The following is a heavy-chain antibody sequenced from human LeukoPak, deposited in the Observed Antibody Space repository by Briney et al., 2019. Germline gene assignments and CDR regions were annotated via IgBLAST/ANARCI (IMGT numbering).Heavy chain of an antibody. Sequence: GESLKISCKASGYSFTSYWIGWVRQMPGKGLEWMGIIYPGDSDTRYSPSFQGQVTISADKSISTAYLQWSSLKASDTAMYYCARRQRTYYYGSGSYWSLDYWGQGTLVTVSS. CDR1: GYSFTSYW. CDR2: IYPGDSDT. D-gene: IGHD3-10*01. CDR3: ARRQRTYYYGSGSYWSLDY. J-gene: IGHJ4*02. V-gene: IGHV5-51*01.